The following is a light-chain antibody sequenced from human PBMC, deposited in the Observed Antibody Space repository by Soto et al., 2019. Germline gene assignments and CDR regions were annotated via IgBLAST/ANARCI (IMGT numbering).Light chain of an antibody. J-gene: IGLJ3*02. CDR3: NSLAANPV. Sequence: QSALTQPPSASGSPGQSVAISCTGTSSDVGAYNYVSWYQQHPGKAPKLMISEVNKRPSGVPDRFSGSKSGNTASLTVSGLQAEDEADYYCNSLAANPVFGGGTKLTVL. CDR1: SSDVGAYNY. CDR2: EVN. V-gene: IGLV2-8*01.